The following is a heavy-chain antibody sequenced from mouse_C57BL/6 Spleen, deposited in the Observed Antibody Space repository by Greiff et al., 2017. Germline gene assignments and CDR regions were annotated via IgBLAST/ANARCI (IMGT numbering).Heavy chain of an antibody. D-gene: IGHD1-1*01. Sequence: QVQLQQSGAELVRPGASVTLSCKASGYTFTDYEMHWVKQTPVHGLEWIGAIDPETGGTAYNQKFKGKAILTADKSSSTAYMELRSLTSEDSAVYDCARCPIATEVATNYFDYWGQGTTLTVSA. V-gene: IGHV1-15*01. CDR2: IDPETGGT. CDR3: ARCPIATEVATNYFDY. CDR1: GYTFTDYE. J-gene: IGHJ2*01.